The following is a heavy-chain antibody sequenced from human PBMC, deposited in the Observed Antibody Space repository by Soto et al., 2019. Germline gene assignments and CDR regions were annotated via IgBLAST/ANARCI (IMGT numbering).Heavy chain of an antibody. D-gene: IGHD3-3*01. Sequence: PSETLSLTCTVSGGSISSYYWSWIRQPPGKGLEWIGYIYYSGSTNYNPSLKSRVTISVDTSKNQFSLKLSSVTAADTAVYYCARDPTYYDFWSGYYYYYGMDVWGQGTTVTVS. CDR3: ARDPTYYDFWSGYYYYYGMDV. V-gene: IGHV4-59*01. CDR2: IYYSGST. CDR1: GGSISSYY. J-gene: IGHJ6*02.